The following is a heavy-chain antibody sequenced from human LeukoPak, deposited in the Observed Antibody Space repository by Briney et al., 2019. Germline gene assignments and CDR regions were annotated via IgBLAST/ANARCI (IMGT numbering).Heavy chain of an antibody. Sequence: PGGSLRLSCAASGFTFSSYGMHWVRQAPGKGLEWVAVISYDGSNKYYADSVKGRFTISRDNSKNTLYLQMNSLRAEDTAVYYCAKDGDQYYFVYWGQGTLVTVSS. D-gene: IGHD2-2*01. CDR2: ISYDGSNK. CDR3: AKDGDQYYFVY. V-gene: IGHV3-30*18. CDR1: GFTFSSYG. J-gene: IGHJ4*02.